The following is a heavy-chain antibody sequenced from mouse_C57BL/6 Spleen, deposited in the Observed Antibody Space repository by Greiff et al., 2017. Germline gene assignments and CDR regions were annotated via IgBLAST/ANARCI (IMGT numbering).Heavy chain of an antibody. CDR3: ARHGGRHWYFDV. J-gene: IGHJ1*03. CDR2: SNSDGGST. CDR1: EYEFPSHD. V-gene: IGHV5-2*01. D-gene: IGHD3-3*01. Sequence: EVKVVESGGGLVQPGESLKLSCESNEYEFPSHDMSWVRKTPEKRLELVAASNSDGGSTYYPDTMERRFIISRDNTKETLYLHMSSLRDEDTALYYCARHGGRHWYFDVWGTGTTVTVSS.